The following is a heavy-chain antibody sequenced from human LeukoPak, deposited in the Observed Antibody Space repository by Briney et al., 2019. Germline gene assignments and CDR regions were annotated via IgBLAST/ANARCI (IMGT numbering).Heavy chain of an antibody. J-gene: IGHJ4*02. CDR3: ARLGAGGEGWELLSMFDY. D-gene: IGHD1-26*01. V-gene: IGHV5-51*01. CDR2: IYPGDFHT. Sequence: GESLKISCKGSGYSFTSYWIGWVRQMPGKGLEWMGIIYPGDFHTSYSPSFQGQVTISADKSLTTAYLQWSSLKASDTAMYYCARLGAGGEGWELLSMFDYWGQGTPVTVSS. CDR1: GYSFTSYW.